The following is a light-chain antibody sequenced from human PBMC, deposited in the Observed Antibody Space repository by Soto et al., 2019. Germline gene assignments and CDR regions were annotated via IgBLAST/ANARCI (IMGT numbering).Light chain of an antibody. J-gene: IGLJ1*01. CDR1: SSDVGGFNY. V-gene: IGLV2-8*01. Sequence: QSALTQPPSASGSPGQSVTISCTGTSSDVGGFNYVSWYQQHPGKAPKLMIYEVSKRPSGVPDRFSGSKSGNSASLTVSGLQAEDEADYYCSSYVGGHDVFGTGTKVTVL. CDR2: EVS. CDR3: SSYVGGHDV.